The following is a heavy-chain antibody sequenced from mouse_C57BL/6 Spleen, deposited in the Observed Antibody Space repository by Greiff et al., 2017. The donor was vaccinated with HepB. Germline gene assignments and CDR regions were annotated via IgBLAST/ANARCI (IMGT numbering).Heavy chain of an antibody. Sequence: EVKLVESGPELVKPGASVKISCKASGYTFTDYNMHWVKQSHGKSLEWIGYINPNNGGTSYNQKFKGKATLTVNKSSSTAYMELRSLTSEDSAVYYCAREGYYYGSSTGGFAYWGQGTLVTVSA. CDR3: AREGYYYGSSTGGFAY. CDR1: GYTFTDYN. D-gene: IGHD1-1*01. J-gene: IGHJ3*01. CDR2: INPNNGGT. V-gene: IGHV1-22*01.